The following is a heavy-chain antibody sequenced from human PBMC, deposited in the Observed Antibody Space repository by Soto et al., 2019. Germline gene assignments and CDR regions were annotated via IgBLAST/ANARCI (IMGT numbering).Heavy chain of an antibody. V-gene: IGHV4-39*01. Sequence: SETLSLTCTVSGASISPGSYYWAWIRQPPGQGLEWIGTIYAGGSAYYNPSLNSRVTMSVDMSKNQLSLEVRSVTAADTAMYYCARVGFNWNDDYYGMDVWGQGTTVTVS. CDR1: GASISPGSYY. CDR3: ARVGFNWNDDYYGMDV. J-gene: IGHJ6*02. CDR2: IYAGGSA. D-gene: IGHD1-20*01.